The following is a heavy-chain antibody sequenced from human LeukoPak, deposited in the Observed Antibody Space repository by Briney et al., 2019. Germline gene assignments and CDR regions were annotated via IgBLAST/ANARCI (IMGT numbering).Heavy chain of an antibody. CDR1: GGSISGYS. D-gene: IGHD2/OR15-2a*01. CDR2: THYSGSS. Sequence: SETLSLTCTVSGGSISGYSWSWIRQPPGKGLEWIGYTHYSGSSNYNPSLKSRVTISVDTSKNQFSLKVSSVTAADTAVYYCARCGRNNRGYYYMEDWGKGTMVTVS. V-gene: IGHV4-59*01. CDR3: ARCGRNNRGYYYMED. J-gene: IGHJ6*03.